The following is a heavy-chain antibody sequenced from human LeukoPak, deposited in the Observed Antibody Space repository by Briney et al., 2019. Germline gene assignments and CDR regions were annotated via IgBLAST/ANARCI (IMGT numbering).Heavy chain of an antibody. J-gene: IGHJ4*02. CDR3: AKDIDIKQMVFPFDY. CDR1: GFTFSSYA. V-gene: IGHV3-21*01. D-gene: IGHD6-13*01. Sequence: GGSLRLSCAASGFTFSSYAMSWVRQAPGKGLEWVSSISSSSSYIYYADSVKGRFTISRDNAKNSLYLQMNSLRAEDTAVYYCAKDIDIKQMVFPFDYWGQGTLVTVSS. CDR2: ISSSSSYI.